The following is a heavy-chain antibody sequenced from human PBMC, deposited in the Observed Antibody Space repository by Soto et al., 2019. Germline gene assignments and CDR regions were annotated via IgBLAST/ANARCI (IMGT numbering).Heavy chain of an antibody. CDR3: ARVPDY. CDR1: NGSIKTDNYY. V-gene: IGHV4-30-4*01. CDR2: IYFSGST. D-gene: IGHD2-2*01. Sequence: PSETLSLTCTVSNGSIKTDNYYWSWIRQPPGKGLEWIGYIYFSGSTYYNPSLKSRVSISIDTSKNQFSLKLSSVTAADTAVYYCARVPDYWGQGILVTVPS. J-gene: IGHJ4*02.